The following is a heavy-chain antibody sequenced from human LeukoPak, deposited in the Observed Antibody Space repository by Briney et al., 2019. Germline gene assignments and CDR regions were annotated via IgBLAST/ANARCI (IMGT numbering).Heavy chain of an antibody. D-gene: IGHD2-8*02. J-gene: IGHJ5*02. CDR2: FYYSDTT. V-gene: IGHV4-39*01. Sequence: PSETLSLTCTVSGGSISSPSYSWGWIRQPPGKGLEWIGSFYYSDTTYYNPSFKSRFTISVDASKNQFSLKLSSVTAADTAVYYCARHTYWGYQVSWGQGSLVIVSS. CDR1: GGSISSPSYS. CDR3: ARHTYWGYQVS.